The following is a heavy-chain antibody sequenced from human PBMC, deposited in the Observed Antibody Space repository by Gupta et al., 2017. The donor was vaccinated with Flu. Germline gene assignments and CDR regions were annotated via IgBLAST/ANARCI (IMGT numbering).Heavy chain of an antibody. J-gene: IGHJ4*02. CDR1: GFTFSSYG. CDR2: IGYDGSNK. CDR3: ARDFQPDYGDRLPTEGLGV. V-gene: IGHV3-33*01. Sequence: QVQLVESGGGVVQPGRSLRLSCAASGFTFSSYGMHWVRQAPGKGLEWVAVIGYDGSNKYYADSVKGRFTISRDNSKNTLYLQMNSLRAEDTAVYYGARDFQPDYGDRLPTEGLGVWGQGTLVTVSS. D-gene: IGHD4-17*01.